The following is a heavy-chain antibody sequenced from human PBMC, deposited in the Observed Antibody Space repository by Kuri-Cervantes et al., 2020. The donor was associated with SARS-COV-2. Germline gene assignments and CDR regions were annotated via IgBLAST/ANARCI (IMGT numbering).Heavy chain of an antibody. Sequence: GSLRLSCTVSGYSISSGYYWGWIRQPPGKGLEWIGSISHSGSTYYNPSLKSRVTISVDTSKNQFSLKLSSVTAADTAVYYCARDPNANHNNWFDPWGQGTLVTVSS. J-gene: IGHJ5*02. CDR3: ARDPNANHNNWFDP. CDR2: ISHSGST. CDR1: GYSISSGYY. V-gene: IGHV4-38-2*02. D-gene: IGHD4/OR15-4a*01.